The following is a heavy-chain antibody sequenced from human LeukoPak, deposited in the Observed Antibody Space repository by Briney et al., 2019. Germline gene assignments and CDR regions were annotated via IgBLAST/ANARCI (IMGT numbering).Heavy chain of an antibody. CDR2: ISSSSSTI. CDR1: GFTFSSYS. Sequence: GGSLRLSCAASGFTFSSYSMNWVRQAPGKGLEWVSYISSSSSTIYYADSVKGRFTISRDNAKNSLYLQMNSLRAEDTAVYYCARDSSSIAARLVDYWGQGTLVTVSS. D-gene: IGHD6-6*01. CDR3: ARDSSSIAARLVDY. J-gene: IGHJ4*02. V-gene: IGHV3-48*01.